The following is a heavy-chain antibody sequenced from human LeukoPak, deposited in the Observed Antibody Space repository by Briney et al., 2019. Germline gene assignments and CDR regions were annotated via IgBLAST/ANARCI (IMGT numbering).Heavy chain of an antibody. J-gene: IGHJ3*02. D-gene: IGHD2-2*03. CDR1: GFTFSSYW. CDR2: IKQDGSEK. V-gene: IGHV3-7*04. Sequence: GGSLRLSCAASGFTFSSYWMSWVRQAPGKGLEWVANIKQDGSEKYYVDSVKGRLTISRDNAKNSLYLQMNSLRAEDTAVYYCARDSGYCSSTSCYADPDDAFDIWGQGTMVTVSS. CDR3: ARDSGYCSSTSCYADPDDAFDI.